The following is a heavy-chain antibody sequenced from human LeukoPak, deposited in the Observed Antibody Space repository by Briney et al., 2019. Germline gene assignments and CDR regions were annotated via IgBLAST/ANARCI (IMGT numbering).Heavy chain of an antibody. CDR1: GFTFSSYG. D-gene: IGHD6-19*01. CDR3: AKYQRQWLPKGGFDY. J-gene: IGHJ4*02. Sequence: PGGSLRLSCAASGFTFSSYGMHWVRQAPGKGLEWVAVISYDGNNKYYADSVKGPFTISRDNSKNTLYLQMDNLRAEDTAVYYCAKYQRQWLPKGGFDYWGQGTLVTVSS. CDR2: ISYDGNNK. V-gene: IGHV3-30*18.